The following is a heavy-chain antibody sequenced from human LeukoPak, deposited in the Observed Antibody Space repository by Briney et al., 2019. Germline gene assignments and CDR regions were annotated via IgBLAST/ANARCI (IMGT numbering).Heavy chain of an antibody. CDR2: VKEDGSEK. J-gene: IGHJ4*02. Sequence: PGGSLRLSCAGSGFAFSRYWMRWVRQAPGKGLEWVVTVKEDGSEKYYVDSVKGRFTISRDNAKNSLYLQMNSLRVDDTAVYYCAGGGGYWGQGTLVTVSS. CDR1: GFAFSRYW. CDR3: AGGGGY. D-gene: IGHD3-10*01. V-gene: IGHV3-7*02.